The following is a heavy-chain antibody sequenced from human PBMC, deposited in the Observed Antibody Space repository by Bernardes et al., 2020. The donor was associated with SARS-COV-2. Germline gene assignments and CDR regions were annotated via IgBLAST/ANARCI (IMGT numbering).Heavy chain of an antibody. D-gene: IGHD3-22*01. V-gene: IGHV4-34*01. CDR1: GESLTKKY. Sequence: SETLSLTCTVYGESLTKKYWSWIRQPPGKGPEWIGEIYHSGSTNYNPSLKSRVTISLDTPKNQFSLNVTSVTAADTGVYYCATEVDDSSGYFAYWGQGTLVTVSS. J-gene: IGHJ4*02. CDR3: ATEVDDSSGYFAY. CDR2: IYHSGST.